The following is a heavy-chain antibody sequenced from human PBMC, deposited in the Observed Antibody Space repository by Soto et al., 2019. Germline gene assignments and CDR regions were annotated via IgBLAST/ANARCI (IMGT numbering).Heavy chain of an antibody. Sequence: PSETLSLTCTVSCGSISSVDYYWNWIRQPPGKCLEWIGYIYSIGIXXYNPSLKXXVTISLDTSNXKSSLXLSSVSSANTAVYYCARDLYYCSRFWRQGTLVTVSS. CDR1: CGSISSVDYY. CDR2: IYSIGIX. D-gene: IGHD2-15*01. J-gene: IGHJ4*02. CDR3: ARDLYYCSRF. V-gene: IGHV4-30-4*01.